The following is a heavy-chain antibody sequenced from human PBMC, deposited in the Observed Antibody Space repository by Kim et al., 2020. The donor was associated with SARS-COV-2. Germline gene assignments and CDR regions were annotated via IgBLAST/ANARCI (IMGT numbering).Heavy chain of an antibody. J-gene: IGHJ4*02. CDR3: AKGNSGSYGRFDN. D-gene: IGHD1-26*01. CDR2: ISGSGGST. Sequence: GGSLRLSCAVSGFTFSSYAMSWVRQAPGKGLECVSTISGSGGSTYYADSVKGRFTISRDNSKNTLYLQMNSLTAEDTAIYYCAKGNSGSYGRFDNWGQGTLVTVSS. CDR1: GFTFSSYA. V-gene: IGHV3-23*01.